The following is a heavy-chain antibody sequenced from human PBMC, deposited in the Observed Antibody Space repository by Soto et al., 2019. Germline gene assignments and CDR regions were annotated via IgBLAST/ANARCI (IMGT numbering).Heavy chain of an antibody. CDR3: DRAVAVPADFDY. V-gene: IGHV1-3*05. CDR1: GYTFTGYA. Sequence: QVQVVQSGAEEKKPGASVKVSCTASGYTFTGYAMHWVRQAPGQRLEWMGWINAGNGNTKYSQQFQGRVTNTRDTSASRACMALSSLRSEGTVVYYCDRAVAVPADFDYWGQGTLVTVSS. J-gene: IGHJ4*02. D-gene: IGHD6-19*01. CDR2: INAGNGNT.